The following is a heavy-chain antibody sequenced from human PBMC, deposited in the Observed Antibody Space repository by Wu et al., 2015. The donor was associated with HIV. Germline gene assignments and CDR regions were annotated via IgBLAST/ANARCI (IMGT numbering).Heavy chain of an antibody. Sequence: QVQLVQSGAEVKKPGSSVKVSCKASGGTFSSYAISWVRQAPGQGLEWMGGIIPIFGTANYAQKFQGRVTITADESTSTAYMELSSLRSEDTAVYYCARDLGKQLVRGHAFDIWGQGTMVTVSS. V-gene: IGHV1-69*12. D-gene: IGHD6-6*01. CDR2: IIPIFGTA. CDR3: ARDLGKQLVRGHAFDI. J-gene: IGHJ3*02. CDR1: GGTFSSYA.